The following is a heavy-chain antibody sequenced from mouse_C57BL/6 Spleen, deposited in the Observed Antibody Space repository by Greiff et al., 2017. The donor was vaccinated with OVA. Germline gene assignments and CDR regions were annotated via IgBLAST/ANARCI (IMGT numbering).Heavy chain of an antibody. CDR2: IRLKSDNYAT. D-gene: IGHD2-3*01. V-gene: IGHV6-3*01. CDR3: TIYEFFAY. Sequence: EVKVEESGGGLVQPGGSMKLSCVASGFTFSNYWMNWVRPSPEKGLEWVAQIRLKSDNYATHYAASVKGRFTISRDDSKSSVYLQMNNLRAEDTGIYYCTIYEFFAYWGQGTLVTVSA. CDR1: GFTFSNYW. J-gene: IGHJ3*01.